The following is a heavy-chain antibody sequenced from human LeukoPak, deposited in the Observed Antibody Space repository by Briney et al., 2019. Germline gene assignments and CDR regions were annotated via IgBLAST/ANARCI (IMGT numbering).Heavy chain of an antibody. Sequence: ASVKVSCKASGYTFTGYYMHWVRQAPGQGLEWMGWINPNSGGTNYAQKFQGRVTMTRDTSISTAYMELSRLRSDGTAVYYCARDDLYSSSSEYYYYYGMDVWGQGTTVTVSS. CDR2: INPNSGGT. CDR1: GYTFTGYY. V-gene: IGHV1-2*02. CDR3: ARDDLYSSSSEYYYYYGMDV. J-gene: IGHJ6*02. D-gene: IGHD6-6*01.